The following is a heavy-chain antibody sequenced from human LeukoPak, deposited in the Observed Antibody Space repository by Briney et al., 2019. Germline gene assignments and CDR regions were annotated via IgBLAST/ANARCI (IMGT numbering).Heavy chain of an antibody. D-gene: IGHD4-17*01. CDR3: ARGSVNFDY. J-gene: IGHJ4*02. CDR2: MWYDGGNK. Sequence: GGSLRLSCAASGFTFSTYGMHWVRQAPGKGLEWVSIMWYDGGNKYYADSVKGRFTISRDNSKNTLYLQMNSLRAEDTAVYYCARGSVNFDYWGQGTLVTVSS. V-gene: IGHV3-33*01. CDR1: GFTFSTYG.